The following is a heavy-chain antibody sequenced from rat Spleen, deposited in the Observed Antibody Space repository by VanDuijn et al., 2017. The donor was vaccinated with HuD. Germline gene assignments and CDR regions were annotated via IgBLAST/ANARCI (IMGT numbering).Heavy chain of an antibody. V-gene: IGHV5-27*01. CDR2: ITNTGGSI. CDR3: ATDGYYDGTYYAVYVMDA. J-gene: IGHJ4*01. CDR1: GFTFSNYD. D-gene: IGHD1-12*02. Sequence: EVQLVESGGGLVQPGRSLKLSCAASGFTFSNYDMAWVRQAPTKGLEWVASITNTGGSIYYPDSVKGRFTISRDIAKTTLYLHMTSLRSEDTATYYCATDGYYDGTYYAVYVMDAWGQGASVTVSS.